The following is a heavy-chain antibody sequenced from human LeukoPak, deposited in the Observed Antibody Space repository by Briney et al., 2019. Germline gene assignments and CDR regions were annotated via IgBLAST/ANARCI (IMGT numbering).Heavy chain of an antibody. CDR3: ARTSLRFLEWPYYFDY. Sequence: PGGSLRLSCAASGFTFSSYSMNWVRQAPGKGLEWVSSISSSSSYIYYADSVKGRFTISRDNSKNTLYLQMNSLRAEDTAVYYCARTSLRFLEWPYYFDYWGQGTLVTVSS. D-gene: IGHD3-3*01. CDR2: ISSSSSYI. CDR1: GFTFSSYS. V-gene: IGHV3-21*04. J-gene: IGHJ4*02.